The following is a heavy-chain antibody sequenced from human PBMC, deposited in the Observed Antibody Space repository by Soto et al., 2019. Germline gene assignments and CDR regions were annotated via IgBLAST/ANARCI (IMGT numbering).Heavy chain of an antibody. CDR1: GGTFSRYS. CDR2: ISSSSSYI. V-gene: IGHV3-21*01. D-gene: IGHD5-12*01. CDR3: ARDLGYSGEVPSLPTYYYMDV. J-gene: IGHJ6*03. Sequence: GALRFSCAGSGGTFSRYSMKWVRQATGKGLEWVSSISSSSSYIYYADSVKGRFTISRDNAKNSLYLQMNSLRAEDTAVYYCARDLGYSGEVPSLPTYYYMDVWGKGTTVTVSS.